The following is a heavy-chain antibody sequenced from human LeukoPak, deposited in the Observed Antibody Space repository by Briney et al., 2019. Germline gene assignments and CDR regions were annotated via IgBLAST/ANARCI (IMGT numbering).Heavy chain of an antibody. CDR1: GGTFSSYA. D-gene: IGHD2-2*01. CDR3: ASRYCSSTSCYDYYYGIDV. V-gene: IGHV1-69*06. J-gene: IGHJ6*04. Sequence: SVKLSCKASGGTFSSYAISWVRQAPGQGLEWMGGIIPIFGTANYAQKFQGRVTITADKSTSTAYMELSSLRSEDTAVYYCASRYCSSTSCYDYYYGIDVWGKGTTVTVSS. CDR2: IIPIFGTA.